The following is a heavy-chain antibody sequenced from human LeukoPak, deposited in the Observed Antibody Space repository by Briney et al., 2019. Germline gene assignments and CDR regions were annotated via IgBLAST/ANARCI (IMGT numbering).Heavy chain of an antibody. V-gene: IGHV4-59*03. CDR1: GGSISSYS. J-gene: IGHJ4*02. Sequence: PSETLSLTCTVSGGSISSYSWSWIRQPPGKGLEWVGYISYSGSTNYNPSLKSRVTISVDTSKNQFSLKLSSVTAADTAVYYCATITAGGREYYFDYWGQGTLVTVSS. D-gene: IGHD5-24*01. CDR2: ISYSGST. CDR3: ATITAGGREYYFDY.